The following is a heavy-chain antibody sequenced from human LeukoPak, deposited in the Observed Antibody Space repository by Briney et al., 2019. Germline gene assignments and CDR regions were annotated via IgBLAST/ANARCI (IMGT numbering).Heavy chain of an antibody. CDR1: GGSISSSSYY. D-gene: IGHD3-10*01. V-gene: IGHV4-39*01. J-gene: IGHJ3*01. CDR2: IYYSGST. Sequence: SETLSLTCTVPGGSISSSSYYWGWIRQPPGKGLEWIGSIYYSGSTYYNPSLKSRVTISVDTSKNQFSLKLSSVTAADTAMYYCATPRGSGMTMIRGPTGTAFDVWGQGTMVTVS. CDR3: ATPRGSGMTMIRGPTGTAFDV.